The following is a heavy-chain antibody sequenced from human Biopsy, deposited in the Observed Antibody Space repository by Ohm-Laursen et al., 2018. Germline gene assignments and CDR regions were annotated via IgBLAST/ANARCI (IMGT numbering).Heavy chain of an antibody. CDR1: EFNVDRNH. V-gene: IGHV3-66*01. D-gene: IGHD3-16*01. J-gene: IGHJ4*02. Sequence: SLRLSCAASEFNVDRNHMNWVRQAPGKGLEWVSMIHGSGRTDYADSVKGRFTVSRDNSKDTVYLQMNALRVDETAMYYCAGAGGHSFWGQGALVTVSS. CDR2: IHGSGRT. CDR3: AGAGGHSF.